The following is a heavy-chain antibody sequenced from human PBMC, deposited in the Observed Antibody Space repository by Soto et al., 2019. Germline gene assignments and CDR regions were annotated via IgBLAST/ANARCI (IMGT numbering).Heavy chain of an antibody. CDR1: GGSFSTYY. V-gene: IGHV4-34*01. Sequence: QLQQWGAGLLKPSETLSLTCVVSGGSFSTYYYNWIRQSPGKGLEWIGEINHSGNNNYSPSLKRRVPMSLDTSTNQFSLKLTSVTAADTAVYYCARGGSNDWQVALDIWGQGTMVTVSS. J-gene: IGHJ3*02. D-gene: IGHD3-9*01. CDR3: ARGGSNDWQVALDI. CDR2: INHSGNN.